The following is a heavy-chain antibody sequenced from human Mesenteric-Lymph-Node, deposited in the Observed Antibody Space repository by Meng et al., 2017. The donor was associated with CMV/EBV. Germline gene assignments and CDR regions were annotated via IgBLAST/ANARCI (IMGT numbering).Heavy chain of an antibody. J-gene: IGHJ4*02. CDR3: PRVGDSAYKD. Sequence: SETLSLTCTVSGGSISGYYWSWIRQPPGKGLEWIGYISYTGSANYNPSLKSRVTISVDTSKNQFSLNLRSMTAADTAVYYCPRVGDSAYKDWGQGTLVTVSS. D-gene: IGHD1-14*01. V-gene: IGHV4-59*01. CDR2: ISYTGSA. CDR1: GGSISGYY.